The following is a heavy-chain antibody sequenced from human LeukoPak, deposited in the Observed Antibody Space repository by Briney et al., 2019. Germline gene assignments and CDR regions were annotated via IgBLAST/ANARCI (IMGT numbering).Heavy chain of an antibody. CDR1: GGSISSSSYY. Sequence: SETLSLTCTVSGGSISSSSYYWGWIRQPPGKGLEWIGYIYYSGSTNYNPSLKSRVTISVDTSKNQFSLKLSSVTAADTAVYYCARVIMSDWFDPWGQGTLVTVSS. CDR2: IYYSGST. V-gene: IGHV4-61*05. J-gene: IGHJ5*02. D-gene: IGHD3-3*01. CDR3: ARVIMSDWFDP.